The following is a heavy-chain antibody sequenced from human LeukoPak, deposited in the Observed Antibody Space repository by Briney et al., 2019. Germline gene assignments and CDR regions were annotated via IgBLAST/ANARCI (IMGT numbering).Heavy chain of an antibody. V-gene: IGHV1-18*01. Sequence: ASVKVSCKASGYTFTSYGISWVRQAPGQGLEWMGWNSAYNGNTNYAQKLQGRVTMTTDTSTSTAYMELRSLRSDDTAVYYCARDQAPRSIRHYGSGSYYLVRFDPWGQGTLVTVSS. CDR3: ARDQAPRSIRHYGSGSYYLVRFDP. CDR2: NSAYNGNT. D-gene: IGHD3-10*01. J-gene: IGHJ5*02. CDR1: GYTFTSYG.